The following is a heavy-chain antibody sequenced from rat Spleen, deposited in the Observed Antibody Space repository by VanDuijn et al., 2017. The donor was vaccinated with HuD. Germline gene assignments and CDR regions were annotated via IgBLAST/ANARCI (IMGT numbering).Heavy chain of an antibody. Sequence: EVQLMESGGGLVQPGRSLKLSCAASGFTFRNYGMHWIRQAPTKGLEWVASISSGGGNTYYRDSVKGRFITSRDNAKSILYLQMDSLRSEDTATYYCARPGDINFPECFDYWGQGVMVTVSS. V-gene: IGHV5-19*01. CDR2: ISSGGGNT. D-gene: IGHD1-4*01. CDR3: ARPGDINFPECFDY. CDR1: GFTFRNYG. J-gene: IGHJ2*01.